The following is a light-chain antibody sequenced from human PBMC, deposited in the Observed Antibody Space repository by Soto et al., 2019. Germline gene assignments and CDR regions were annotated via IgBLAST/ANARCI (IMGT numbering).Light chain of an antibody. Sequence: EIVLTQSPGTLSLSPGGRASLSCRASQSVGPYLAWYQQKPGQAPRLLIYGASSRATGIPDRFSGSGSGTDFALTISRLEPEDFAVYYCHQYGSSPRTFGQGTKVEIK. V-gene: IGKV3-20*01. J-gene: IGKJ1*01. CDR1: QSVGPY. CDR3: HQYGSSPRT. CDR2: GAS.